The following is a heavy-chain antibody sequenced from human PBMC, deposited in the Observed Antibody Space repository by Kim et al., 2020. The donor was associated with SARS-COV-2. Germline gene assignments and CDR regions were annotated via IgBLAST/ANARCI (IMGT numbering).Heavy chain of an antibody. CDR1: GGSFSGYY. Sequence: SETLSLTCAVYGGSFSGYYWSWIRQPPGKGLEWIGEINHSGSTNYNPSLKSRVTISVDTSKNQFSLKLSSVTAADTAVYYCARGRYRGYSGYDPWGQGTL. V-gene: IGHV4-34*01. CDR2: INHSGST. CDR3: ARGRYRGYSGYDP. J-gene: IGHJ5*02. D-gene: IGHD5-12*01.